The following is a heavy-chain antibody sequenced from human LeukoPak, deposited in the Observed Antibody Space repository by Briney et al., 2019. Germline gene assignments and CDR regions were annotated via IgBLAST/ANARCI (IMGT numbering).Heavy chain of an antibody. CDR1: GFTFSSYW. Sequence: GGSLRLSCAASGFTFSSYWMHWVRQAPGKGLVWVSRINSDGSSTSYADSVKGRFTISRDNAKNTLYLQMNSLRAEDTAVYYCAILPSRLSRDGYTYMDVWGKGTTVTVSS. V-gene: IGHV3-74*01. D-gene: IGHD5-24*01. CDR2: INSDGSST. J-gene: IGHJ6*03. CDR3: AILPSRLSRDGYTYMDV.